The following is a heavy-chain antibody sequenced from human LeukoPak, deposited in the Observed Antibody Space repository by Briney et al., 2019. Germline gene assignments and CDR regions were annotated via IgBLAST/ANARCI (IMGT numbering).Heavy chain of an antibody. Sequence: GASVKVSCKASGGTFSNYAMHWVRQAPGKGLEYVSAISSNGGSTYYANSVKGRFTISRDNSKNTLYLQMGSLRAEDMAVYYCAREGYNYWGQGTLVTVSS. CDR2: ISSNGGST. V-gene: IGHV3-64*01. CDR1: GGTFSNYA. CDR3: AREGYNY. D-gene: IGHD5-24*01. J-gene: IGHJ4*02.